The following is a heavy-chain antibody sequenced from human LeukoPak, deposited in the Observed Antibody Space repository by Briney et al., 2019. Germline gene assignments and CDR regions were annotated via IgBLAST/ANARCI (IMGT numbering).Heavy chain of an antibody. Sequence: AGGSLRLSCAASGFTFSSYSMNWVRQAPGKGLEWVSSISSSSSYIYYADSVKGRFTISRDNAKNSLYLQMNSLRAEDTAVYYCARGFDYYGSTYYFDYWGQGILVTVSS. D-gene: IGHD3-10*01. CDR2: ISSSSSYI. CDR1: GFTFSSYS. V-gene: IGHV3-21*01. J-gene: IGHJ4*02. CDR3: ARGFDYYGSTYYFDY.